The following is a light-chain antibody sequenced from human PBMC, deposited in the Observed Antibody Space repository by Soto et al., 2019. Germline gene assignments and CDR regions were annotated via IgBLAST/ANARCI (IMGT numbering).Light chain of an antibody. V-gene: IGKV3-11*01. CDR1: QSVSRY. CDR2: DAS. CDR3: QQRSNWPST. J-gene: IGKJ4*01. Sequence: EIVLTQSPATLSLSPGERAALSCRASQSVSRYLAWYQQKPGQAPRLLIYDASKRAPGIPPRFTGSGSGTDFTLTISCLEPEDLVVYFCQQRSNWPSTFGGGTKVEI.